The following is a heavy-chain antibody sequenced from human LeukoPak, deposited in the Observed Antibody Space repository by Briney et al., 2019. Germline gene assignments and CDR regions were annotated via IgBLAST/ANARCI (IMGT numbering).Heavy chain of an antibody. V-gene: IGHV1-2*02. J-gene: IGHJ4*02. CDR2: INPNSGGT. CDR1: GYTFTGYY. Sequence: ASVKVSCKASGYTFTGYYMHWVRQAPGQGLEWMGWINPNSGGTNYAQKFQGRVTMTRDTSISTAYMELSRLRSDGTAVYYCARDNRDYGDPLLFHFDYWGQGTLVTVSS. D-gene: IGHD4-17*01. CDR3: ARDNRDYGDPLLFHFDY.